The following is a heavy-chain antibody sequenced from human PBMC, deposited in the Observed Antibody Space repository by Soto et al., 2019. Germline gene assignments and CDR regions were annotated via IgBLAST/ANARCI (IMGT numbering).Heavy chain of an antibody. J-gene: IGHJ6*02. CDR3: AREDVSYGEYRPYYCYGMDV. D-gene: IGHD4-17*01. Sequence: ASVKVSCKASGGTFSSYAISWVRQAPGQGLEWMGGVIPIFGTANYAQKFQGRVTITADESTSTVYMELSSLRSEDTAVYYCAREDVSYGEYRPYYCYGMDVWGQGTTVTVSS. CDR2: VIPIFGTA. CDR1: GGTFSSYA. V-gene: IGHV1-69*13.